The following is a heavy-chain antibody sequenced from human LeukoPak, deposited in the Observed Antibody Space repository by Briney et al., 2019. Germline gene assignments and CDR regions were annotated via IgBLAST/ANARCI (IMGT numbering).Heavy chain of an antibody. J-gene: IGHJ4*02. CDR3: AKDSRGYTNYYFDY. Sequence: GGSLRLSCAASGFTFSNAWMSWVRQAPGKGLELVSTISGSGASTFYADSVRGRFITSKDIPSNIVYLQMNSLRAEDTAVYYCAKDSRGYTNYYFDYWGQGTLVTVSS. D-gene: IGHD2-2*02. CDR2: ISGSGAST. CDR1: GFTFSNAW. V-gene: IGHV3-23*01.